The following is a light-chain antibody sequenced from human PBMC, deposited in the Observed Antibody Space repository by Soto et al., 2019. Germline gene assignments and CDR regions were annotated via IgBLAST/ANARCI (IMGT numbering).Light chain of an antibody. CDR2: GAS. Sequence: EIVMTQSPATLSVSPGGRATLSCRASQSVSSNLAWYQQKSGQAPRLLMYGASTRATGIPARFSGSGSGTEFTLTISSLQSEDFAVYYCQQYNNWPPLTFGQGTKVDIK. V-gene: IGKV3-15*01. J-gene: IGKJ1*01. CDR3: QQYNNWPPLT. CDR1: QSVSSN.